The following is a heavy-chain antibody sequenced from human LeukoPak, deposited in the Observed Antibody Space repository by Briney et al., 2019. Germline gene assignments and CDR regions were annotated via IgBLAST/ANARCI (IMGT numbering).Heavy chain of an antibody. CDR3: AREGGKDFDY. D-gene: IGHD3-16*01. CDR1: GGSISSGGYY. V-gene: IGHV4-31*03. Sequence: PSQTLSLTCTVSGGSISSGGYYWSWFRQHPGKGLEWIGYIYYSGSTYYNPSLKSRVTISVDTSKNQFSLKLSSVTAADTAVYYCAREGGKDFDYWGQGTLVTVSS. CDR2: IYYSGST. J-gene: IGHJ4*02.